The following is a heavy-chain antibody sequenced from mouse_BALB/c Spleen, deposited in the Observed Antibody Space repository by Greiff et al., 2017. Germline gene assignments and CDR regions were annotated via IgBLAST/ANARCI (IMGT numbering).Heavy chain of an antibody. CDR1: GYTFTNYW. J-gene: IGHJ2*01. Sequence: QVQKQSGAELVRPGTSVKISCKASGYTFTNYWLGWVKQRPGHGLEWIGDIYPGGGYTNYNEKFKGKATLTADTSSSTAYMQLSSLTSEDSAVYFCARLRLMIMDYWGQGTTLTVSS. V-gene: IGHV1-63*02. D-gene: IGHD2-4*01. CDR3: ARLRLMIMDY. CDR2: IYPGGGYT.